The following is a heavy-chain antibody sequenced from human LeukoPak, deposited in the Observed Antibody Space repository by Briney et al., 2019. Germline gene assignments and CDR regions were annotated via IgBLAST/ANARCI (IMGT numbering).Heavy chain of an antibody. CDR1: GSIFSRYW. J-gene: IGHJ4*02. V-gene: IGHV3-74*01. CDR2: INGDGSTL. Sequence: QPGGSLRLSCAASGSIFSRYWMHWVRQAPGKGLVWVSRINGDGSTLSYADSVKGRFTISRDNAKNTLYLQMNSLRAEDTAVYYCVRDFGESSGYYFDYWGQGTLVTVSS. D-gene: IGHD3-22*01. CDR3: VRDFGESSGYYFDY.